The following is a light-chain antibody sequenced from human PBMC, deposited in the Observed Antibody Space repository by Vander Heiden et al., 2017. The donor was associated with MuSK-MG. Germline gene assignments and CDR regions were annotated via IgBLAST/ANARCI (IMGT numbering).Light chain of an antibody. CDR3: RQENSYPLT. CDR2: TAS. J-gene: IGKJ4*01. V-gene: IGKV1-17*01. Sequence: DIQMTQSPSSLSASVGDRVTITCRASQGIRNALAWFQLKPGQAPKRLIYTASTLQNGVPSRFSGIGSGTEFTLTISSLQPEDFAAYFCRQENSYPLTFGGGTTVEIK. CDR1: QGIRNA.